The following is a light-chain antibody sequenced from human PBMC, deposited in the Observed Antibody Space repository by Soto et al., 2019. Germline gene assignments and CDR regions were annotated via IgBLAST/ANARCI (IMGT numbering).Light chain of an antibody. CDR3: QQRSSWPPT. CDR1: QSVGSY. CDR2: DAS. J-gene: IGKJ4*01. V-gene: IGKV3-11*01. Sequence: EIVLTQSPATLSVSPGERATLSCRASQSVGSYLAGYQQKPGQAPRLPIDDASNRATGIPARFSGSGSGTDFTHTISSLEPEDFALYSCQQRSSWPPTFGGGTKV.